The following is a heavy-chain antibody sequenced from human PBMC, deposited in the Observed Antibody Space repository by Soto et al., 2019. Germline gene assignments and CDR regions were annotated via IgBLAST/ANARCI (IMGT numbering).Heavy chain of an antibody. CDR1: GGTFSSYA. V-gene: IGHV1-69*13. CDR2: IIPIFGTA. CDR3: VYGDYVAIHYYYYYGMDV. J-gene: IGHJ6*02. D-gene: IGHD4-17*01. Sequence: ASVKVSCKASGGTFSSYAISWVRQAPGQGLEWMGGIIPIFGTANYAQKFQGRATITADESTSTAYIELSSLRSEDTAAYYCVYGDYVAIHYYYYYGMDVWGQGTTVTVSS.